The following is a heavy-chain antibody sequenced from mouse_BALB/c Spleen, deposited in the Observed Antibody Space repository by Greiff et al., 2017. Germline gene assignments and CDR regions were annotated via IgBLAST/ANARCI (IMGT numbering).Heavy chain of an antibody. V-gene: IGHV1-80*01. Sequence: QVQLQQSGAELVRPGSSVKISCKASGYAFSSYWMNWVKQRPGQGLEWIGQIYPGDGDTNYNGKFKGKATLTADKSSSTAYMQLSSLTSEDSAVYFCARWADGYYPWFAYWGQGTLVTVSA. CDR3: ARWADGYYPWFAY. J-gene: IGHJ3*01. D-gene: IGHD2-3*01. CDR1: GYAFSSYW. CDR2: IYPGDGDT.